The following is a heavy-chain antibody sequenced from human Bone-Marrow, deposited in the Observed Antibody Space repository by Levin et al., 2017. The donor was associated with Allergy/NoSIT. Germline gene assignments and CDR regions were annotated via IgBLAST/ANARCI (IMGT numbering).Heavy chain of an antibody. J-gene: IGHJ3*02. V-gene: IGHV3-30*18. CDR3: AKDVPLLAVVVAAMDEAFDI. Sequence: GGSLRLSCAASGFTFSSYGMHWVRQAPGKGLEWVAVISYDGSNKYYADSVKGRFTISRDNSKNTLYLQMNSLRAEDTAVYYCAKDVPLLAVVVAAMDEAFDIWGQGTMVTVSS. CDR2: ISYDGSNK. CDR1: GFTFSSYG. D-gene: IGHD2-15*01.